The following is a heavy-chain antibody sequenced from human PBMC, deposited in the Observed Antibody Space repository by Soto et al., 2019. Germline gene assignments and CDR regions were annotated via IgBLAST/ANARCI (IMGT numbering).Heavy chain of an antibody. CDR2: FYDLDGT. CDR1: GLTVSGKKY. Sequence: DVQLVESGGGLIQPGGYLRLSCAVSGLTVSGKKYVAWVRQAPGKGLEWVSGFYDLDGTYYADSLKGRFTTSGDSSRTIVYLQMNGLRPEDTAVYYCATWHLQEHAYDVWGQGTTVTVSS. V-gene: IGHV3-53*01. CDR3: ATWHLQEHAYDV. J-gene: IGHJ3*01. D-gene: IGHD4-4*01.